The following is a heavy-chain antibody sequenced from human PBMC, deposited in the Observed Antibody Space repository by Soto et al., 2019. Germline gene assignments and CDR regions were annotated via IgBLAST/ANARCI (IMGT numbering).Heavy chain of an antibody. Sequence: PSETLSLTCTVSGGSISSGGYYWSWIRQHPGKGLEWIGYIYYSGSTYYNPSLTSRVTISVDTSTNQFSLKLTSVTAADAAVYYCSRGGIAARIQHWGQGTLVTVSA. CDR1: GGSISSGGYY. V-gene: IGHV4-31*03. CDR3: SRGGIAARIQH. D-gene: IGHD6-6*01. J-gene: IGHJ1*01. CDR2: IYYSGST.